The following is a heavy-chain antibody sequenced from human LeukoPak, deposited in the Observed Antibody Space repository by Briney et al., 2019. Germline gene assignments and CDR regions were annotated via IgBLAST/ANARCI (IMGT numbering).Heavy chain of an antibody. CDR2: IYYSGTT. CDR1: GGSINSSSSY. D-gene: IGHD4-17*01. J-gene: IGHJ4*02. V-gene: IGHV4-39*01. Sequence: SETLSLTRTVSGGSINSSSSYWGCIRQPPGKGLEWIGSIYYSGTTYYNPSLKSRVTISVDTSKNQFSLKLSSVTAADTAVYYCAGSNFYGEMDYWGQGTLVTVSS. CDR3: AGSNFYGEMDY.